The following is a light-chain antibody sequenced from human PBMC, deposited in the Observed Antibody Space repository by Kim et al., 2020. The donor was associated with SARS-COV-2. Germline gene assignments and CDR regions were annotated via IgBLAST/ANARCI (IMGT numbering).Light chain of an antibody. CDR3: QQSHSTPLT. CDR2: AAS. CDR1: QSISNY. J-gene: IGKJ4*01. Sequence: DIQMTQSPSSLSASVGDRVTITCRASQSISNYLSWYQQKPGRAPNLLIYAASSLQSGVPSRFSGSGSGTDFTLTINSLQPEDFTTYYCQQSHSTPLTFGGGTKVEIK. V-gene: IGKV1-39*01.